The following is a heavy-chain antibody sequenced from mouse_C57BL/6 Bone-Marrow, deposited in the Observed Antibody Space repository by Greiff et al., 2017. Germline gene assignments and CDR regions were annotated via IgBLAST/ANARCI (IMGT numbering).Heavy chain of an antibody. V-gene: IGHV1-5*01. CDR2: IYPGNSDT. D-gene: IGHD2-3*01. J-gene: IGHJ4*01. Sequence: EVQLQQSGTVLARPGASVKMSCKTSGYTFTSYWMHWVKQRPGQGLEWIGAIYPGNSDTSYNQKFKGKAKLTAVTSASTAYMERISLTNEDSAVYYCTRRNDGYYDYAMDYWGQGTSVTVSS. CDR1: GYTFTSYW. CDR3: TRRNDGYYDYAMDY.